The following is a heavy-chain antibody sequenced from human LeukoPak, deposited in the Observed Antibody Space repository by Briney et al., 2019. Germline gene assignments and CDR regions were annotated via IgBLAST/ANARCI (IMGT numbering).Heavy chain of an antibody. CDR3: AKDSSDYYDSSGTFDY. D-gene: IGHD3-22*01. J-gene: IGHJ4*02. CDR2: ISGSGGST. CDR1: GFTFSSYA. V-gene: IGHV3-23*01. Sequence: GGSLRLSCAASGFTFSSYAMSWVRQAPGKGLEWVSAISGSGGSTYYADSVKGRFTISRDNSKNTLYLQMNSLRAEDTAVYYCAKDSSDYYDSSGTFDYWGQGTLVTVSS.